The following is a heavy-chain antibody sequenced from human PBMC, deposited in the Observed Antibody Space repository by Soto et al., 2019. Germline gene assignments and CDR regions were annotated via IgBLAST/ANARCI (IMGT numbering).Heavy chain of an antibody. CDR1: GFTFSSYA. V-gene: IGHV3-23*01. Sequence: EVQLLESGGGLVQPGGSLRLSCAASGFTFSSYAMSWVRQAPGKGLEWVSAISGSGGSTYYADSVKGRFTISRENSKNTLYLQMNSLRAEDTAVYYCAKDWLRYSGYDYLLGMDVWGQGTTVTVSS. D-gene: IGHD5-12*01. J-gene: IGHJ6*02. CDR2: ISGSGGST. CDR3: AKDWLRYSGYDYLLGMDV.